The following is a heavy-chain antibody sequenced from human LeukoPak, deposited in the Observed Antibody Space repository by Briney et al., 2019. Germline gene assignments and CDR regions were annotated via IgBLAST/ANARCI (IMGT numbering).Heavy chain of an antibody. D-gene: IGHD1-26*01. CDR2: ISGSGGST. V-gene: IGHV3-23*01. J-gene: IGHJ5*02. CDR1: GFTFSSYA. CDR3: AKRLVGARRGNWFDP. Sequence: PGGSLRLSCAASGFTFSSYAMSWVRQAPGKGLEWVSAISGSGGSTYYADSVKGRFTISRDNSKNTLYLQINSLRAEDTAVYYCAKRLVGARRGNWFDPWGQGTLVTVSS.